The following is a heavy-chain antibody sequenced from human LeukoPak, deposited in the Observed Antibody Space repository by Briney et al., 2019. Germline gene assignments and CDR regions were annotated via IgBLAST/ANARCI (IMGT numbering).Heavy chain of an antibody. V-gene: IGHV3-23*01. CDR1: GFTFSSYA. Sequence: HTGGSLRLSCAASGFTFSSYAMSWVIQTPGKGLEWVSAISGSGGSTYYADSVKGEFTISRDNSKNTLYLQMNSLRAEDTAVYYCAKLVLDFDYWGQGTLVTVSS. D-gene: IGHD2-8*01. CDR2: ISGSGGST. CDR3: AKLVLDFDY. J-gene: IGHJ4*02.